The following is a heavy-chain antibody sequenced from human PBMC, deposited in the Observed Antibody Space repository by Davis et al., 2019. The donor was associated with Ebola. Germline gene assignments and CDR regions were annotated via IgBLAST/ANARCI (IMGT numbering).Heavy chain of an antibody. CDR2: IGWNSYDI. V-gene: IGHV3-9*01. J-gene: IGHJ3*01. Sequence: GGSLRLSCAASGFIFHDYAMHWVRQTPGKGLEWVSGIGWNSYDIAYADSVKGRFTVSRDNAKKSLTLQMNSLRVEDTALYYCAKDRADFSAFDLWGQGTMVTVSS. CDR1: GFIFHDYA. D-gene: IGHD2/OR15-2a*01. CDR3: AKDRADFSAFDL.